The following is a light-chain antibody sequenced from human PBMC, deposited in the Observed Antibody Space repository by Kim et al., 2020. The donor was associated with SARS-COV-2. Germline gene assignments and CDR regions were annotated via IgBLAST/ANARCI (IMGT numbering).Light chain of an antibody. CDR3: QQYNNWPYT. J-gene: IGKJ2*01. Sequence: SVPPGARAPLSCRASQSVSSNLAWYQQKFGQAPRLLIYVASTRATGIPARFSGSGSGTEFTLTISSLQSEDFAVYYCQQYNNWPYTFGQGTKLEI. CDR1: QSVSSN. CDR2: VAS. V-gene: IGKV3-15*01.